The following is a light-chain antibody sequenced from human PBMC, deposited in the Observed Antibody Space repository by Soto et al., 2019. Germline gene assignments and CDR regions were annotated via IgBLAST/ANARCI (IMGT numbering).Light chain of an antibody. CDR2: DAS. CDR1: QSISTF. CDR3: QQCFSTPLLT. Sequence: DIPMTQSPSSLSASVGDRVTITCRASQSISTFLNWYQQKPGKAPKLLIYDASNLESGVPSTFSGSGSGTDFTLTISSLQPEDFATYYCQQCFSTPLLTFGGGTKVEIK. V-gene: IGKV1-39*01. J-gene: IGKJ4*01.